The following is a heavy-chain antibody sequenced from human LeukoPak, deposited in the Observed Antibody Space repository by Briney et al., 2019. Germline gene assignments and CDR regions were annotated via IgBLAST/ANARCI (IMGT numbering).Heavy chain of an antibody. V-gene: IGHV5-51*01. Sequence: GESLKISCKGAGYSFTSYWIGWVRQMPGKGLEGMGIICPGDSDTRYSPSFQGQVTISADKSISTAYLQWSSLKASDTAMYYCARLGGGTAMRVIWGYFDYWGQGTLVAVSS. CDR1: GYSFTSYW. J-gene: IGHJ4*02. D-gene: IGHD3-16*01. CDR3: ARLGGGTAMRVIWGYFDY. CDR2: ICPGDSDT.